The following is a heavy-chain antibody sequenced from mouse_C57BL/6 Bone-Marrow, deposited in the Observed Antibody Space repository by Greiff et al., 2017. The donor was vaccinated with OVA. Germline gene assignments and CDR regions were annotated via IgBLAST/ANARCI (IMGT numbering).Heavy chain of an antibody. CDR2: ISYDGSN. CDR1: GYSITSGYY. J-gene: IGHJ2*01. Sequence: EVKLQESGPGLVKPSQSLSLTCSVTGYSITSGYYWNWIRQFPGNKLEWMGYISYDGSNNYNPSLKNRISITRDTSKNQFFLKLNSVTTEDTATYYCARRRTYYTPFDYWGQGTTLTVSS. D-gene: IGHD2-12*01. CDR3: ARRRTYYTPFDY. V-gene: IGHV3-6*01.